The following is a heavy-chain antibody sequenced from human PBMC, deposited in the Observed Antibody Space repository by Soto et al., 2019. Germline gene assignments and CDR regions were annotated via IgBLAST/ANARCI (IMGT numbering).Heavy chain of an antibody. Sequence: QVQLQQWGAGLLKPSETLSLTCAVYGGSLSGYYWSWIRQPPGKGLEWIGYIYDSGSTYYNPSLKSRVTMSVDTSKNQFSLKLSSVTAVDTAVYYCARVKYDDIGYFLDHWGQGTLITVSS. CDR1: GGSLSGYY. D-gene: IGHD3-22*01. CDR3: ARVKYDDIGYFLDH. CDR2: IYDSGST. J-gene: IGHJ4*02. V-gene: IGHV4-34*01.